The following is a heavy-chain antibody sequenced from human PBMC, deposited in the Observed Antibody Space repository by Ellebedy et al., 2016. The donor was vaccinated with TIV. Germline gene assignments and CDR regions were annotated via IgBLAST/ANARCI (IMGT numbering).Heavy chain of an antibody. CDR2: ISYDGSNK. Sequence: GGSLRLFCAASGFTFSSYAMHWVRQAPGKGLEWVAVISYDGSNKYYADSVKGRFTISRDNAKNSLYLQMNSLRAEDTAVYYCARDWTSPVAAAGTGEEYWGQGTLVIVSS. V-gene: IGHV3-30-3*01. D-gene: IGHD6-13*01. J-gene: IGHJ4*02. CDR1: GFTFSSYA. CDR3: ARDWTSPVAAAGTGEEY.